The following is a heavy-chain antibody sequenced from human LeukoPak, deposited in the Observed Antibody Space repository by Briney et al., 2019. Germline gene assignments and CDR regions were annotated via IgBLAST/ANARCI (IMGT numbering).Heavy chain of an antibody. CDR3: TRGGTYYYDKRGFDP. CDR2: IKRKTDGGTT. Sequence: GGSLRLSCAASGFTFTNAWMSWVRQAPGKGLEWIGRIKRKTDGGTTDNAAFVKGRFTISRDDSKSIAYLQMNSLKTEDTAVYYCTRGGTYYYDKRGFDPWGQGTLVTVSS. V-gene: IGHV3-15*01. J-gene: IGHJ5*02. CDR1: GFTFTNAW. D-gene: IGHD3-22*01.